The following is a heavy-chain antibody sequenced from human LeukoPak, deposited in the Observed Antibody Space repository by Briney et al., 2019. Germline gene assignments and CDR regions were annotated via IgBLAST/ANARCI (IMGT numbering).Heavy chain of an antibody. V-gene: IGHV1-18*01. Sequence: ASVKVSCKASAYTFTSYGISWVRQAPGQGLEWMGWISAYNGNTNYAQKLQGRVTMTTDTSTSTAYMELRSLRSDDTAVYYCARDFPIVVVTATTFDYWGQGTLVTVSS. CDR1: AYTFTSYG. D-gene: IGHD2-21*02. CDR2: ISAYNGNT. CDR3: ARDFPIVVVTATTFDY. J-gene: IGHJ4*02.